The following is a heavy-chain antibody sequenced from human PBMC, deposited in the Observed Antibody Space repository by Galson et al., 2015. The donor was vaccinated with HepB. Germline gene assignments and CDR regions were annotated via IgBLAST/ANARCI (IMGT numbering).Heavy chain of an antibody. CDR3: ARNCSSTTCYDNAMDV. V-gene: IGHV5-10-1*01. CDR2: IDPSDSYT. D-gene: IGHD2-2*01. CDR1: GYSFTTYW. J-gene: IGHJ6*02. Sequence: QYGAEVTKRGESLKISCRGSGYSFTTYWINWVRQMLGKGLEWMGRIDPSDSYTRYSRSFQGHVAFSIDNSISTAYLQWSSLKASDTAIYYCARNCSSTTCYDNAMDVWGQGTTVTVSS.